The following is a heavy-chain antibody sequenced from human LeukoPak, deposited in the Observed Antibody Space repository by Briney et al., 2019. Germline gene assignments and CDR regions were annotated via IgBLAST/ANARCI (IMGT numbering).Heavy chain of an antibody. Sequence: PSETLSLTCTVSGGSISSSSYYWGWIRQPPGKGLEWIGNIYYSGNTYYNPSLQSRVTISTDTSKNQFSLTLTSVTAADTAVYFCARPTAMPNERNYYYYYYMDVWGKGTTVTVSS. CDR3: ARPTAMPNERNYYYYYYMDV. CDR1: GGSISSSSYY. CDR2: IYYSGNT. V-gene: IGHV4-39*01. J-gene: IGHJ6*03. D-gene: IGHD5-18*01.